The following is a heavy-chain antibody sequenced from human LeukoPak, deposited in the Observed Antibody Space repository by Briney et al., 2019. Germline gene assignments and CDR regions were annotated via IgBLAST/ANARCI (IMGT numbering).Heavy chain of an antibody. J-gene: IGHJ4*02. D-gene: IGHD2-15*01. CDR1: GGSFSGYY. Sequence: SETLSLTCAVYGGSFSGYYWSWIPQPPGKGLEWIGEINHSGSTNYNPSLKSRVTISVDTSKNQFSLKLSSVTAADTAVYYCARQGARVVSDYWGQGTLVTVSS. CDR3: ARQGARVVSDY. CDR2: INHSGST. V-gene: IGHV4-34*01.